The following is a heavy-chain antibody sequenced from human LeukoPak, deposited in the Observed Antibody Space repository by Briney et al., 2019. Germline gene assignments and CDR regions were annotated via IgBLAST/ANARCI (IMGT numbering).Heavy chain of an antibody. CDR2: IIPIFGTA. Sequence: ASVKVSCKSSGGTFSSYAISWVRQAPGQGLEWMGVIIPIFGTANYAQKFQGRVMITTDESTSTAYMELSSLRSEDTAVYYCARDIVVVPAAIHCFDPWGQGTLVTVSS. CDR3: ARDIVVVPAAIHCFDP. CDR1: GGTFSSYA. V-gene: IGHV1-69*05. J-gene: IGHJ5*02. D-gene: IGHD2-2*01.